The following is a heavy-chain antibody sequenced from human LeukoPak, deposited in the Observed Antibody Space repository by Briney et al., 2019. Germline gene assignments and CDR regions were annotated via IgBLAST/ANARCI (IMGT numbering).Heavy chain of an antibody. V-gene: IGHV7-4-1*02. CDR1: GYSFTNYA. CDR2: INTNTGNP. J-gene: IGHJ4*02. Sequence: ASVKVSCKASGYSFTNYAMNWVRQAPGQGLEWMGWINTNTGNPTYAQGFTGRFVFSLDTSVSTAYLQISSLKAEDTAVYYCARAMLWGSLYSSVVGDWGQGTLVTVSS. CDR3: ARAMLWGSLYSSVVGD. D-gene: IGHD6-19*01.